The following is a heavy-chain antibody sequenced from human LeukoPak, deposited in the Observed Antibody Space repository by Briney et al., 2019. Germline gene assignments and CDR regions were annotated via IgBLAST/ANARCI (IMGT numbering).Heavy chain of an antibody. CDR3: ARDLNGDYNFHY. D-gene: IGHD4-17*01. Sequence: PGGSLRLSCAPSGFTVSSNYMSWVRQAPGKGLEWVSVIYSGGSTYYADSVKGRFTISRDNSKNTLYLQMNSLRAEDTAVYYCARDLNGDYNFHYWGQGTLVTVSS. J-gene: IGHJ4*02. CDR1: GFTVSSNY. CDR2: IYSGGST. V-gene: IGHV3-53*01.